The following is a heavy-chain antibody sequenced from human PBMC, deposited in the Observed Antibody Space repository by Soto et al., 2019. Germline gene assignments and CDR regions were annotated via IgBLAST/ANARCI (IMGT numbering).Heavy chain of an antibody. V-gene: IGHV3-9*01. CDR3: AKEKARGYYYYYFWDV. Sequence: PGGSLRLSCAASGFTFDDYAMHWVRQAPGKGLEWVSGISWNSGSIGYADSVKGRFTISRDNAKNSLYLQMNSLRAEDTALYYSAKEKARGYYYYYFWDVWGKRTRVTVSS. CDR1: GFTFDDYA. CDR2: ISWNSGSI. J-gene: IGHJ6*03.